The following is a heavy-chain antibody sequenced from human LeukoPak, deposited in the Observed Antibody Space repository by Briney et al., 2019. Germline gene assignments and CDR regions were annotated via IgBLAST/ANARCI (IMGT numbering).Heavy chain of an antibody. CDR3: ARASRDSSGWYFDY. CDR1: GFTFSSYW. J-gene: IGHJ4*02. Sequence: GGSLRLSCAASGFTFSSYWMSWVRQAPGKGLEWVANIKQDGSEKYYVDSVKGRFTVSRDNAKNSLYLQMNSLRAEDTAVYYCARASRDSSGWYFDYWGQGTLVTVSS. D-gene: IGHD3-22*01. CDR2: IKQDGSEK. V-gene: IGHV3-7*01.